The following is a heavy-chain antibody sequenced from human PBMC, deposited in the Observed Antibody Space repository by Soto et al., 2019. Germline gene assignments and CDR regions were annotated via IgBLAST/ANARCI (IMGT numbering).Heavy chain of an antibody. CDR3: ARDMGGYDLYGPES. CDR1: GYTFIDSY. Sequence: ASVKVSCKASGYTFIDSYIHWVRQAPGQGFEWMGWVNPYGGTTHSAQKFEGRVTMTRDTSISTAYMELTGLKYDDTAVYYCARDMGGYDLYGPESWGQGTLVNVSS. D-gene: IGHD5-12*01. CDR2: VNPYGGTT. V-gene: IGHV1-2*02. J-gene: IGHJ4*02.